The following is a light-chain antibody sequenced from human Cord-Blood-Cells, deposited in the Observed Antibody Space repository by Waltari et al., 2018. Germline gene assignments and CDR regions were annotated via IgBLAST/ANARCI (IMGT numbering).Light chain of an antibody. J-gene: IGLJ1*01. CDR2: DVS. Sequence: PGQSITISCTGTSSDGGGYNYVSWYQQHPDKAPKLMIYDVSNRPSGVSNRFSGSKSGNTASLTISGLQAEDEADYYCSSYTSSSTPLYVFGTGTKVTVL. V-gene: IGLV2-14*04. CDR3: SSYTSSSTPLYV. CDR1: SSDGGGYNY.